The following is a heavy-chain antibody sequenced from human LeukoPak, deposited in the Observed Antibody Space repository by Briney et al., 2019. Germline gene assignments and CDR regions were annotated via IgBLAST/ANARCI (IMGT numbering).Heavy chain of an antibody. Sequence: ASVKVSCKASGYTFTGYYMHWVRQAPGQGLGGMGWINLNSGGTNYAQKFQGRVTMTRDTSISTAYMELSRLRSDDTAVYYCARGDADYSQYYYYYGMDVWGQGTTVTVSS. CDR1: GYTFTGYY. CDR2: INLNSGGT. J-gene: IGHJ6*02. D-gene: IGHD4-4*01. CDR3: ARGDADYSQYYYYYGMDV. V-gene: IGHV1-2*02.